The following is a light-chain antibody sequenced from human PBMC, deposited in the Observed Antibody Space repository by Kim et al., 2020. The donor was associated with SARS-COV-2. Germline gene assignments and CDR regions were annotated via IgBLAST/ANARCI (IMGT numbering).Light chain of an antibody. CDR2: EVT. CDR1: SSDIGNYNL. J-gene: IGLJ3*02. CDR3: YSYTNSRTVM. V-gene: IGLV2-23*02. Sequence: GQSITISCTGTSSDIGNYNLVSWYRQHPGKAPKLIIYEVTKRPSGVSGRFSGSKSGNTASLTISGLQAEDEANYYCYSYTNSRTVMFGGGTKLTVL.